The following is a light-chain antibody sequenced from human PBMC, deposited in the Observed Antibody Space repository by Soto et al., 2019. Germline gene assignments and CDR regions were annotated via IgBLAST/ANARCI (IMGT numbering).Light chain of an antibody. V-gene: IGKV3D-15*01. CDR1: HAFXTN. Sequence: IVLTKSAATLSVSPGERGTLACMARHAFXTNFVWYQSKPGQAPRILISPRSTRATGIPARFIGSGSGKAFTLTISSLQSEEFAVYYCRQYNQWPTWTFGQGTKVDIK. CDR2: PRS. J-gene: IGKJ1*01. CDR3: RQYNQWPTWT.